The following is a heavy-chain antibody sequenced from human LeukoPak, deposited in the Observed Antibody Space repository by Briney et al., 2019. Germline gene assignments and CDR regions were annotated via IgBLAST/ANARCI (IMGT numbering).Heavy chain of an antibody. J-gene: IGHJ5*02. V-gene: IGHV3-7*01. Sequence: GGSLRLSCTASGFTFSKYGMQWVRQAPGKGLEWVANIKQDGSEKYYVDSVKGRFTISRDNAKNSLYLQMNSLRAEDTAVYYCARSWCSSRICWFDPWGQGTLVTFSS. CDR2: IKQDGSEK. CDR3: ARSWCSSRICWFDP. CDR1: GFTFSKYG. D-gene: IGHD6-13*01.